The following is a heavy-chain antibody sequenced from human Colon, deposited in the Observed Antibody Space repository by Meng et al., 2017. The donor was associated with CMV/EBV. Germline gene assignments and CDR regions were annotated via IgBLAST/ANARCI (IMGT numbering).Heavy chain of an antibody. Sequence: GGSLRLSCVASGFTFSWYSMNWVRQAPGKGLEWVSSISSSSSYIYYADSVKGRFTISRDDAKNSLFLQMNSLRAEDTAVYYCARCIAVAGNSYYYYGLDVWGQGTTVTVSS. CDR2: ISSSSSYI. CDR1: GFTFSWYS. D-gene: IGHD6-19*01. V-gene: IGHV3-21*01. CDR3: ARCIAVAGNSYYYYGLDV. J-gene: IGHJ6*02.